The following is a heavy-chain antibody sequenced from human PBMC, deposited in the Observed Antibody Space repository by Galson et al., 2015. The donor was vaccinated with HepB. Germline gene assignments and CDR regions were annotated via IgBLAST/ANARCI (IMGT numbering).Heavy chain of an antibody. J-gene: IGHJ6*02. Sequence: SLRLSCAASGFTFSSYAMHWVRQAPGKGLEYVSAISSNGGSTYYASSVKGRFTISRDNSKNTLYLQMGSLRAEDMAVYYCAREREIYYYYGMDVWGQGTTVTVSS. D-gene: IGHD5-24*01. CDR3: AREREIYYYYGMDV. CDR2: ISSNGGST. CDR1: GFTFSSYA. V-gene: IGHV3-64*01.